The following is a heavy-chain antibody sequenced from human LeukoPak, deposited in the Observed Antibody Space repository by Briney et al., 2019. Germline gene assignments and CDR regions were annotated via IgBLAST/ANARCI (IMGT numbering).Heavy chain of an antibody. J-gene: IGHJ6*02. CDR1: GFTLSDYY. Sequence: GASVKVSCKASGFTLSDYYMHWVRQAPGQGLEWMGWINPNSGVTGYAQRFQGRVTMTRDTSINTAYMDLSRLTSDDTAVYYCARDSDGSGWYYHYYYGMDVWGQGTTVTVSS. D-gene: IGHD6-19*01. CDR3: ARDSDGSGWYYHYYYGMDV. CDR2: INPNSGVT. V-gene: IGHV1-2*02.